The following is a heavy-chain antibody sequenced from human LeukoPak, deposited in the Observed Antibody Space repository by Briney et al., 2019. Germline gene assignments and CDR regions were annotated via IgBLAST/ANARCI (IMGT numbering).Heavy chain of an antibody. CDR1: RGTFSSYA. CDR3: ARDYCSSTSCHRALNY. J-gene: IGHJ4*02. Sequence: SVKVSCKASRGTFSSYAISWVRQAPGQGLEWMGGIIPIFGTANYAQKFQGRVTITTDESTSTAYMELSSLRSEDTAVYYCARDYCSSTSCHRALNYWGQGTLVTVSS. D-gene: IGHD2-2*01. CDR2: IIPIFGTA. V-gene: IGHV1-69*05.